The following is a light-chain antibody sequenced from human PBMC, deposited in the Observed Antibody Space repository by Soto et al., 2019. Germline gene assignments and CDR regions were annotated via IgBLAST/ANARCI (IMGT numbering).Light chain of an antibody. Sequence: DIVMTQSPDSLAVSLGERATINCKSSQSVLYSSNNKNYLAWYQQKPGQPPKLLIYWASTRESGVPDRFSGSGSGTDFTLTISSLQAEDVAVYDCQQYYNTPPYTVGQGTKLEIK. CDR3: QQYYNTPPYT. CDR2: WAS. CDR1: QSVLYSSNNKNY. J-gene: IGKJ2*01. V-gene: IGKV4-1*01.